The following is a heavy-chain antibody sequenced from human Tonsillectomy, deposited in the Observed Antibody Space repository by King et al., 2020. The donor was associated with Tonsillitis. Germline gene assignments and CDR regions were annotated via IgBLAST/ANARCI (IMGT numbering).Heavy chain of an antibody. D-gene: IGHD3-22*01. CDR3: TRPYYYDSSGYPQPDY. Sequence: QLVQSGGGLVQPGRSLRLSCTASGFTFGDYAMSWFRQAPGKGLEWVGFIRSKAYGGTTEYAASVKGRFTISRDDSKSIAYLQMNSLKTEDTAVYYCTRPYYYDSSGYPQPDYWGQGTLVTVSS. V-gene: IGHV3-49*03. CDR1: GFTFGDYA. J-gene: IGHJ4*02. CDR2: IRSKAYGGTT.